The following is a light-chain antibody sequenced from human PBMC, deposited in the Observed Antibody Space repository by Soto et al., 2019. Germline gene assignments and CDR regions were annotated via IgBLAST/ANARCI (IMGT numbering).Light chain of an antibody. CDR3: HQLSKRPIT. CDR1: QSVSSY. CDR2: DAS. J-gene: IGKJ4*01. Sequence: EIVLTQSPATLSLSPGERATLSCRASQSVSSYLAWYQQKPGQAPRLLIYDASNRATGLPANSIGGGSVTDFNRTLSRRQSEDFSGYYWHQLSKRPITFGRGSKVDIK. V-gene: IGKV3-11*01.